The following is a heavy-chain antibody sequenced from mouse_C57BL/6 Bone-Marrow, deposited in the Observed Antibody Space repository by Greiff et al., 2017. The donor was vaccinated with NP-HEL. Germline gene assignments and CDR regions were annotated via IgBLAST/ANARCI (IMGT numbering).Heavy chain of an antibody. CDR2: IWRGGST. Sequence: VKLQESGPGLVQPSQSLSITCTVSGFSLTSYGVHWVRQSPGKGLEWLGVIWRGGSTDYNAAFMSRLSITKDNSKSQVFFKMNSLQADDTAIYYCAKNCLTLYGSSLYAMDYWGQGTSVTVSS. J-gene: IGHJ4*01. D-gene: IGHD1-1*01. V-gene: IGHV2-5*01. CDR1: GFSLTSYG. CDR3: AKNCLTLYGSSLYAMDY.